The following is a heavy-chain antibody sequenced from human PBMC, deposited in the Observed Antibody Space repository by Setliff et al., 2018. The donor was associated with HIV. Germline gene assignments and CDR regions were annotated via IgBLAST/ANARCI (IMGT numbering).Heavy chain of an antibody. J-gene: IGHJ6*02. Sequence: SVKVSCKASGGTLSSSAINWVRQAPGQGLEWMGGIIPGLNIRNYAQRFQGRVTITADESANTVYIALNSLRSEDTAVFYCATRGEQLYFYGMDVWGQGTTVTVSS. CDR3: ATRGEQLYFYGMDV. D-gene: IGHD1-26*01. V-gene: IGHV1-69*10. CDR2: IIPGLNIR. CDR1: GGTLSSSA.